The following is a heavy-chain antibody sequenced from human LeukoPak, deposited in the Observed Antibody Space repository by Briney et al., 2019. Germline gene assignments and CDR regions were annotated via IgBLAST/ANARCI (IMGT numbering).Heavy chain of an antibody. CDR2: IIPIFGTA. CDR1: GGTFSSYA. D-gene: IGHD6-19*01. Sequence: GASVKVSCKASGGTFSSYAISWVRQAPGQGLEWMGGIIPIFGTANYAQKFQGRVTITADKSTSTAYMELSSLRSEDTAVYYCARDLHAVAGYYYGMDVWGKGTTVTVSS. V-gene: IGHV1-69*06. CDR3: ARDLHAVAGYYYGMDV. J-gene: IGHJ6*04.